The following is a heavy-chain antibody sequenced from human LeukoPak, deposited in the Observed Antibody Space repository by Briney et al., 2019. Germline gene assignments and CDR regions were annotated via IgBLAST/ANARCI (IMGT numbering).Heavy chain of an antibody. CDR1: GFIFSTFE. D-gene: IGHD2-8*01. J-gene: IGHJ4*02. CDR2: ISRSGSTI. Sequence: GGALRLSCVASGFIFSTFEFNWVRQAPGKGLEWVSYISRSGSTIYFADSVKGRFTISRDNAKNSLYLQMNTLRAEDTAVYYCARDPGRNGHFDYWGQGTLVTVSS. CDR3: ARDPGRNGHFDY. V-gene: IGHV3-48*03.